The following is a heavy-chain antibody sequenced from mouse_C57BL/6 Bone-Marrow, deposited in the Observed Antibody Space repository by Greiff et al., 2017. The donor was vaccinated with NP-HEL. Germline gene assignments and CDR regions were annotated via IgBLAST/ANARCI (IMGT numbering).Heavy chain of an antibody. Sequence: EVKVVESEGGLVQPGSSMKLSCTASGFTFSDYYMAWVRPVPETGLEWVANINYVGSSTYYLDSLKSRFIISRDNAKNILYLQMSSLKSEDTATYYCARRIGLGEVDYWGQGTTLTVSS. CDR3: ARRIGLGEVDY. CDR2: INYVGSST. J-gene: IGHJ2*01. CDR1: GFTFSDYY. V-gene: IGHV5-16*01. D-gene: IGHD2-14*01.